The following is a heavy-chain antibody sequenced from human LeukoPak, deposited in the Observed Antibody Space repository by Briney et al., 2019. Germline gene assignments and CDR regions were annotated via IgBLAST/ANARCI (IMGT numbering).Heavy chain of an antibody. CDR3: ARRAMVRGVNLYYFDY. D-gene: IGHD3-10*01. CDR2: IYYSGST. CDR1: GGSISSYY. Sequence: SETLSLTCTVSGGSISSYYWSWIRQPPGKGLEWIGYIYYSGSTNYNPSLKSRVTISVDTSKNQFSLKLSSVTAADTAVYYCARRAMVRGVNLYYFDYWGQGTLVTVSS. J-gene: IGHJ4*02. V-gene: IGHV4-59*08.